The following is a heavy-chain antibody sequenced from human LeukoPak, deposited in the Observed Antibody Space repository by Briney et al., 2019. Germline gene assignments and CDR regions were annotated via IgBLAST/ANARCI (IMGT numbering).Heavy chain of an antibody. J-gene: IGHJ4*02. CDR1: GYTFTSYD. CDR3: ARGVRGAAAGTA. V-gene: IGHV1-8*01. D-gene: IGHD6-13*01. CDR2: MNPNSGNT. Sequence: ASVKVSCKASGYTFTSYDINWVRQATGQGLEWMGWMNPNSGNTGYAQKFQGRVTMTRNTSISTACMELSSLRSEDTAVYYCARGVRGAAAGTAWGQGTLVTVSS.